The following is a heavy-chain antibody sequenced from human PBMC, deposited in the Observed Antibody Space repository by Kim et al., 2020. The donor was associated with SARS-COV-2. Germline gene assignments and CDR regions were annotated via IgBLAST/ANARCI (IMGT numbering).Heavy chain of an antibody. CDR1: GFNFNDYA. D-gene: IGHD2-2*03. J-gene: IGHJ1*01. CDR2: ITGGSDNI. CDR3: VRWLDGHGSIFQY. Sequence: GGSLRLSCAASGFNFNDYAMTWVRQAPGKGLEWVSSITGGSDNIFYADSVKGRFTISRDNAKNSLSLELNSLGVEDTAVYYCVRWLDGHGSIFQYWGQGTLVIVSS. V-gene: IGHV3-21*06.